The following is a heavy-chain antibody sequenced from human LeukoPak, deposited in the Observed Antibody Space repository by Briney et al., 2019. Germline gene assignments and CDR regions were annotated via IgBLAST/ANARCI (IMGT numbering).Heavy chain of an antibody. CDR3: AREVYDILTGYPA. D-gene: IGHD3-9*01. V-gene: IGHV1-69*01. CDR2: IIPIFGTA. Sequence: SVKVSCKASGGTFSSYAISWVRQAPGQGREWMGGIIPIFGTANYAQKFQGRVTITADESTSTAYMELSSLRSEDTAVYYCAREVYDILTGYPAWGQGTLVTVSS. J-gene: IGHJ5*02. CDR1: GGTFSSYA.